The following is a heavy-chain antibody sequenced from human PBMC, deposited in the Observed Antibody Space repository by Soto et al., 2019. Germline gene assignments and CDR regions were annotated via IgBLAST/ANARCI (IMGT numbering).Heavy chain of an antibody. CDR1: GGSISSGDYY. CDR2: IYYSGST. J-gene: IGHJ5*02. D-gene: IGHD2-2*02. V-gene: IGHV4-30-4*01. CDR3: ARVRIKHCTSTSCYRGEFDP. Sequence: SETLSLTCTVSGGSISSGDYYWSWTRQPPGKGLEWIGYIYYSGSTYYNPSLKSRVTISVDTSKNQFSLKLSSVTAADTAVYYRARVRIKHCTSTSCYRGEFDPWAKG.